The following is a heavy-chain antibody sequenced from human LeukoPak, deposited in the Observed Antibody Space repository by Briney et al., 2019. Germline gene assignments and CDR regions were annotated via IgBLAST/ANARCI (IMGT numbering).Heavy chain of an antibody. CDR1: GFTFSSYS. Sequence: GGSLRLSCAASGFTFSSYSMNWVRQAPGKGLEWVSSISSSSSYIYYADSVKGRFTISRDNAKNSLYLQMNSLRAEDTAVYYCARGPYYYDSSGYYSPFDCWGQGTLVTVSS. J-gene: IGHJ4*02. CDR3: ARGPYYYDSSGYYSPFDC. D-gene: IGHD3-22*01. CDR2: ISSSSSYI. V-gene: IGHV3-21*01.